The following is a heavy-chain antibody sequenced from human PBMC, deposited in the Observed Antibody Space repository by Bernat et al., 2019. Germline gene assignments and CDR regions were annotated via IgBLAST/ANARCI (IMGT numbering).Heavy chain of an antibody. J-gene: IGHJ6*02. V-gene: IGHV3-30*03. D-gene: IGHD6-19*01. Sequence: QVQLVESGGGVVQPGRSLRLSCAASGFTFSSYGMHWVRQAPGKGLEWVAVISYDGSNKYYADSVKGRFTISRDNSKNTLYLQMNSLGAEDTAVYYFARQPGIAVAGTYYGMDVWGQGTTVTVSS. CDR2: ISYDGSNK. CDR1: GFTFSSYG. CDR3: ARQPGIAVAGTYYGMDV.